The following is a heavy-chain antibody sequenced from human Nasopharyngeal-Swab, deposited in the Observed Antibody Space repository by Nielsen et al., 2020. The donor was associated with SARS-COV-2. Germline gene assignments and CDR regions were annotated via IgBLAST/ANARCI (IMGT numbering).Heavy chain of an antibody. J-gene: IGHJ4*02. CDR3: AKVYSYFDI. D-gene: IGHD2-15*01. Sequence: GGSLRLSCAAYGFTFSDYAMSWVRQFPGKGLEWVATITGSGGGTYSADSVKGRFTISRDNLKNTLYLQMSSLRADDTAVYYCAKVYSYFDIWGQGTLVTVSS. CDR1: GFTFSDYA. CDR2: ITGSGGGT. V-gene: IGHV3-23*01.